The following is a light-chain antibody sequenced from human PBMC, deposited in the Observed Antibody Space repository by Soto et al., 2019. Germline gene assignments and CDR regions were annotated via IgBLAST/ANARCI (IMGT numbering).Light chain of an antibody. CDR2: YAS. CDR1: QSVSSY. V-gene: IGKV3-11*01. Sequence: EIVLTQSPATLSLSPGERATLSFRASQSVSSYLAWYQQKPGQAPRLVIYYASNRATGIPARFSGSGSGTDFTLTISSLEPEDFEVYYCQQRSNWLQTFGQGTKVDIK. CDR3: QQRSNWLQT. J-gene: IGKJ1*01.